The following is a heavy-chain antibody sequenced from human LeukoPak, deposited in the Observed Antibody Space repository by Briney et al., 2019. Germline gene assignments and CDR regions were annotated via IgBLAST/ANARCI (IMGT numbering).Heavy chain of an antibody. CDR3: ARGRLDIVLMVYAYFDY. Sequence: SGGSLRLSCAASGFTFSSYWMSWVRQAPGKGLEWVANIKQDGSEKYYVDSVKGRFTISRDNAKNSLYLQMNSLRAEDTAVYYCARGRLDIVLMVYAYFDYWGQGTLVTVSS. CDR2: IKQDGSEK. V-gene: IGHV3-7*03. CDR1: GFTFSSYW. J-gene: IGHJ4*02. D-gene: IGHD2-8*01.